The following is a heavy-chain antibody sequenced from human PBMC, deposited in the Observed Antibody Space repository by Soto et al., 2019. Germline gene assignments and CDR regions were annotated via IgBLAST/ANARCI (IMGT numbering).Heavy chain of an antibody. CDR3: ARVRDCSSTSCYRGDDAFDI. Sequence: SETLSLTCTVSGGSISSYYWSWIRQPPGKGLEWIGNIYYSGSTNYNPSLKSRVTISVDTSKNQFSLKLSSVTAADTAVYYCARVRDCSSTSCYRGDDAFDIWGQGTMVTVSS. J-gene: IGHJ3*02. CDR2: IYYSGST. V-gene: IGHV4-59*01. D-gene: IGHD2-2*02. CDR1: GGSISSYY.